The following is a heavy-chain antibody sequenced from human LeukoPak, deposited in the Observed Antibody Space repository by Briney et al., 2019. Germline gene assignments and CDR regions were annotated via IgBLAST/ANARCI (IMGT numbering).Heavy chain of an antibody. D-gene: IGHD1-14*01. J-gene: IGHJ4*02. V-gene: IGHV4-59*01. CDR1: GGSISSYY. CDR3: ARGTNLFYYFDY. CDR2: IYYSGST. Sequence: PSETLSLTCTVSGGSISSYYWSWIRQPPGKGLEWIGYIYYSGSTNYNPSLKSRVTISVDTSKNQFSLKLSSVTAAGTAVYYCARGTNLFYYFDYWGQGTLVTVSS.